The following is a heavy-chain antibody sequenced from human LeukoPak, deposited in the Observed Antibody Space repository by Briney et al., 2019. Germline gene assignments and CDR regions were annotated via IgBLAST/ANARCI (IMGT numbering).Heavy chain of an antibody. D-gene: IGHD6-19*01. CDR2: ISSSSSYI. J-gene: IGHJ4*02. CDR3: ARDSVAGTYYLPYSFDY. CDR1: EFTFSAYS. Sequence: PGGSLRLSCAASEFTFSAYSMNWVRQAPGKGLEWVSSISSSSSYIYYADSVKGRFTISRDNAKNSLYLQMNSLRAEDTAVYYCARDSVAGTYYLPYSFDYWGQGTLVTVSS. V-gene: IGHV3-21*01.